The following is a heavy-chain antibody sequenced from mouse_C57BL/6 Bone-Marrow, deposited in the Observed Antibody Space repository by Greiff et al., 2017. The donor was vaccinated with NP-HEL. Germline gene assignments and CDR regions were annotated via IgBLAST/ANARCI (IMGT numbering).Heavy chain of an antibody. CDR1: GYTFTGYW. V-gene: IGHV1-9*01. Sequence: QVQLKESGAELMKPGASVKLSCKATGYTFTGYWIEWVKQRPGHGLEWIGEILPGSGSTNYNEKFKGKATFTAVTSSNTAYMQLSSLTTEDSAIYYCAREDHITTIVRYYAMDYWGQGTSVTVSS. CDR2: ILPGSGST. D-gene: IGHD1-1*01. CDR3: AREDHITTIVRYYAMDY. J-gene: IGHJ4*01.